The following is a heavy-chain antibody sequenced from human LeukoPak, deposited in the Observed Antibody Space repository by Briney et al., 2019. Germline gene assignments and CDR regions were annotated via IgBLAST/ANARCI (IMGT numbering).Heavy chain of an antibody. CDR3: ARARGYSYGYGVYYFDY. CDR2: IGSSGSYI. Sequence: GGSLRLSCAASGFTFSSYSMNWVRQTPGKGLEWVSSIGSSGSYIYYADSVKGRFTISRDNSKNTLYLQMNSLRAEDTAVYYCARARGYSYGYGVYYFDYWGQGTLVTVSS. CDR1: GFTFSSYS. D-gene: IGHD5-18*01. J-gene: IGHJ4*02. V-gene: IGHV3-21*04.